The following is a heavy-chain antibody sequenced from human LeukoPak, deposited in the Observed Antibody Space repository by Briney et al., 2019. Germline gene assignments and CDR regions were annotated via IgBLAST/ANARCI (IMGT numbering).Heavy chain of an antibody. J-gene: IGHJ6*03. V-gene: IGHV3-48*04. CDR3: AGAHLAYYYYMDV. Sequence: GWSLRLSCAASGFTFSSYSMNWVRQAPGKGLEWVSYISSSSTIYYADSVKGRFTISRDNAKNSLYLQMNSLRAEDTAVYYCAGAHLAYYYYMDVWGKGTTVTVSS. CDR1: GFTFSSYS. D-gene: IGHD2-15*01. CDR2: ISSSSTI.